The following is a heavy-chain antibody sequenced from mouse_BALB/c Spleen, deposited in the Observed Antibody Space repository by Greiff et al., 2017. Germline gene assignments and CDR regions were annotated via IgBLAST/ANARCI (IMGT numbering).Heavy chain of an antibody. CDR3: ATHYYGSSPLYWYFDV. V-gene: IGHV5-12-2*01. D-gene: IGHD1-1*01. J-gene: IGHJ1*01. Sequence: EVQLVESGGGLVQPGGSLKLSCAASGFTFSSYTMSWVRQTPEKRLEWVAYISNGGGSTYYPDTVKGRFTISRDNAKNTLYLQMSSLKSEDTAMYYCATHYYGSSPLYWYFDVWGAGTTVTVSS. CDR2: ISNGGGST. CDR1: GFTFSSYT.